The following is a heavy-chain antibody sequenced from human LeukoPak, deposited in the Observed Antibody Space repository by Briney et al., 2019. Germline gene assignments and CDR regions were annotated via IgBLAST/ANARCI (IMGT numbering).Heavy chain of an antibody. Sequence: GGSLRLSCAASGFTFSSYSMHWVRQAPGKGLDWVAVISYDGSNKYYADSVKGRFTISRDNSKNTLYLQMNSLRAEDTAVYYCARCPPTNYYDSSGYHELDYWGQGTLVTVSS. CDR3: ARCPPTNYYDSSGYHELDY. CDR1: GFTFSSYS. J-gene: IGHJ4*02. CDR2: ISYDGSNK. V-gene: IGHV3-30-3*01. D-gene: IGHD3-22*01.